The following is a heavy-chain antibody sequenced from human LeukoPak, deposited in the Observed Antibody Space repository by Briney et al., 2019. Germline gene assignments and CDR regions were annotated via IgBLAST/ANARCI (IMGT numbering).Heavy chain of an antibody. V-gene: IGHV4-34*01. Sequence: PSETLSLTCAVYGGSFSGYYWSWIRQPPGKGLEWIGEINHSGSTNYNPSLKSRVTISVDTSKNQFSLKLSSVTAADTAVYYCARGSCYYDSSGFRPYYFDYWGQGTLVTVSS. CDR1: GGSFSGYY. CDR3: ARGSCYYDSSGFRPYYFDY. J-gene: IGHJ4*02. CDR2: INHSGST. D-gene: IGHD3-22*01.